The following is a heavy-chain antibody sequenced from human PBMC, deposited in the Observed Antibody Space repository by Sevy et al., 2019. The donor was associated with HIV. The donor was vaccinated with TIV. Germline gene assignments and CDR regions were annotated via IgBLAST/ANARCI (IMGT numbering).Heavy chain of an antibody. Sequence: SETLSLTCNVSHDSISKYYWNWIRQPPGKGLEWIGNVYYTGSTKYNPSLKSRVSISVDTSKNQFSLRLSSVTAADTXXXXXXXXXXXXXXEYYFDSWGQGLLVTVSS. CDR3: XXXXXXXXXEYYFDS. V-gene: IGHV4-59*01. CDR2: VYYTGST. CDR1: HDSISKYY. J-gene: IGHJ4*02.